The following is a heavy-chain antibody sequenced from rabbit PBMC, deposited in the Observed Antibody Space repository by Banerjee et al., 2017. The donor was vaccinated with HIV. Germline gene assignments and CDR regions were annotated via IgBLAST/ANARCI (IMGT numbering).Heavy chain of an antibody. Sequence: QEQLVESGGGLVQPEGSLTLTCKASGFTLSSYWMWWVRQAPGQGLEWIACIGAGSSGTTYYESWAKGRFTISKTSSTTVTLQMTSLTAADTATYFCARDWADSNGYSYAYDLNLWGPGTLVTVS. J-gene: IGHJ4*01. CDR3: ARDWADSNGYSYAYDLNL. CDR2: IGAGSSGTT. CDR1: GFTLSSYW. V-gene: IGHV1S45*01. D-gene: IGHD6-1*01.